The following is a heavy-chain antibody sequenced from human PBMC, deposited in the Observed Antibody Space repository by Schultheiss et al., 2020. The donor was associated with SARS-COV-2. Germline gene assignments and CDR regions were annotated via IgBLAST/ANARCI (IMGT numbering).Heavy chain of an antibody. D-gene: IGHD7-27*01. Sequence: GGSLRLSCAASGFTFSSYGMHWVRQAPGKGLEWVAVISYDGSNKYYADSVKGRFTISRDNSKNTLYLQMNSLRAEDTAVYYCARGATSWGPFDYWGQGTLVTVSS. J-gene: IGHJ4*02. V-gene: IGHV3-30*03. CDR1: GFTFSSYG. CDR2: ISYDGSNK. CDR3: ARGATSWGPFDY.